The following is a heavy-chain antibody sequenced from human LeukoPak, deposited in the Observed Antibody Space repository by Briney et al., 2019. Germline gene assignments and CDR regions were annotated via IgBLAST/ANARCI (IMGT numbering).Heavy chain of an antibody. V-gene: IGHV1-69*05. CDR2: IIPIFGTA. CDR3: ARDRYAHYYDSSGYYPD. J-gene: IGHJ1*01. CDR1: GYTFTSYD. Sequence: GASVKVSCKASGYTFTSYDISWVRQAPGQGLEWMGRIIPIFGTANYAQKFQGRVTITTDESTSTAYMELSSLRSEDTAVYYCARDRYAHYYDSSGYYPDWGQGTLVTVSS. D-gene: IGHD3-22*01.